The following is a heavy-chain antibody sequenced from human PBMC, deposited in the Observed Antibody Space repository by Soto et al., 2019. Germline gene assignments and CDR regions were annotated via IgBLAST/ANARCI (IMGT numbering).Heavy chain of an antibody. V-gene: IGHV3-7*01. J-gene: IGHJ3*02. D-gene: IGHD4-4*01. CDR3: ARDFTGEYRNSCNGFDI. CDR1: GFTFSSYW. CDR2: IKQDGSEK. Sequence: GGSLRLSCAASGFTFSSYWMSWVRQAPGKGLEWVANIKQDGSEKYYVDSVKGRFTISRDNAKNSLYLQMNSLRAEDTAVYYSARDFTGEYRNSCNGFDIWGQGTMVTVSS.